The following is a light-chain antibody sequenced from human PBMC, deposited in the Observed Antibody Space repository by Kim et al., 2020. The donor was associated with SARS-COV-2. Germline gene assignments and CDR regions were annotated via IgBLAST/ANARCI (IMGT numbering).Light chain of an antibody. CDR3: QQYGRSPLMYT. V-gene: IGKV3-20*01. CDR1: QSVSSDY. Sequence: EIVLTQSPGTLSLSPGDRATLSCRASQSVSSDYLAWYQQRPGQAPRLLIYGASSRATGIPDRFSGSGSGTDFTLTINRLEPEDIAVYYCQQYGRSPLMYTFGQGTKLEIK. CDR2: GAS. J-gene: IGKJ2*01.